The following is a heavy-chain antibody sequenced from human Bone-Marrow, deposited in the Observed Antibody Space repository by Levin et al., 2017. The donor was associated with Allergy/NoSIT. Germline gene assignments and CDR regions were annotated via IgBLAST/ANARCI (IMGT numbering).Heavy chain of an antibody. D-gene: IGHD3-3*01. Sequence: PGGSLRLSCAASGFTFSSYGMHWVRQAPGKGLEWVADIWYDGINKYYADSVKGRFTISRDNSKNTLYLQMDSLRAEDTAVYYCARGRPAASPGVTIIPLDYWGQGTLVTVS. V-gene: IGHV3-33*01. CDR2: IWYDGINK. CDR1: GFTFSSYG. J-gene: IGHJ4*02. CDR3: ARGRPAASPGVTIIPLDY.